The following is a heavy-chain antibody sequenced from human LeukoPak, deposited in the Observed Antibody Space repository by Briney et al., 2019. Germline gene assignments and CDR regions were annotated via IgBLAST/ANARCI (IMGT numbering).Heavy chain of an antibody. V-gene: IGHV1-2*02. CDR1: GYTFTGYY. CDR2: INPNSGGT. D-gene: IGHD5-12*01. J-gene: IGHJ6*03. Sequence: ASVKVSCKASGYTFTGYYMHWVRQAPGQGLEWMGWINPNSGGTNYAQKFQGRVTMTRDTSISTAYMELSRLRSDDTAVYYCATGPHVDIVATAGASYYYYMDVWGKGTTVTVSS. CDR3: ATGPHVDIVATAGASYYYYMDV.